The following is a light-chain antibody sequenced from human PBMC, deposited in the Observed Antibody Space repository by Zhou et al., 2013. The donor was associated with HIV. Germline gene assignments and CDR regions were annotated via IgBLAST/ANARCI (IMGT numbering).Light chain of an antibody. CDR1: QSVDSSY. CDR2: GAS. Sequence: VVMTQSPAFLSVSPGERVTLSCRASQSVDSSYLAWYQHKPGQGPKVLIFGASTRANGIPDRFSGSGSGTEFTLTISRLEPEDFAVYYCQHYGVSPYTFGPGTKLEI. J-gene: IGKJ2*01. V-gene: IGKV3-20*01. CDR3: QHYGVSPYT.